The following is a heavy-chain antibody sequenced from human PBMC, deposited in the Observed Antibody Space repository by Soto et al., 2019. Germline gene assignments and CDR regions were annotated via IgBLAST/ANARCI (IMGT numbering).Heavy chain of an antibody. V-gene: IGHV3-23*01. CDR3: AKDFPPGIAVAGYSVY. J-gene: IGHJ4*02. D-gene: IGHD6-19*01. CDR2: ISGSGGST. CDR1: GFTFSSYA. Sequence: GGSLRLSCAASGFTFSSYAMSWVRQAPGKGLEWVSAISGSGGSTYYADSVKGRFTISRDNSKNTLYLQMNSLRAEDTAVYYCAKDFPPGIAVAGYSVYWGQGTLVTVSS.